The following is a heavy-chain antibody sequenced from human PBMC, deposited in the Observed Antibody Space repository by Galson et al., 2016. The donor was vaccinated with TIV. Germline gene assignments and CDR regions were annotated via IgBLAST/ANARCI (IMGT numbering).Heavy chain of an antibody. J-gene: IGHJ4*02. CDR1: GFSLSTSGMR. V-gene: IGHV2-70*04. CDR3: ARSLFSDYSGYWVDH. Sequence: PALVKPTQTLTLTCTFSGFSLSTSGMRVSWIRQPPGKALEWLARIDWDDDKFYSTSLRTRLTISKDTSKNQVVLTMTNMDPVDTATYYCARSLFSDYSGYWVDHWGQGTLVTVSS. D-gene: IGHD3-22*01. CDR2: IDWDDDK.